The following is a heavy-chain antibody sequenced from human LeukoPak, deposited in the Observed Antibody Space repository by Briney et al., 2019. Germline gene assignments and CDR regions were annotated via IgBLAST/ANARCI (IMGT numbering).Heavy chain of an antibody. J-gene: IGHJ4*02. CDR1: GFTLSSYA. D-gene: IGHD5-12*01. Sequence: GGSLRLSCAASGFTLSSYAMHWVRQAPGKGLEWVAVISYDGSNKYYADSVKGRFTISRDNSKNTLYLQMNSLRAEDTAVYYCARDLLLSDYEAHSWGQGTLVTVSS. CDR2: ISYDGSNK. CDR3: ARDLLLSDYEAHS. V-gene: IGHV3-30-3*01.